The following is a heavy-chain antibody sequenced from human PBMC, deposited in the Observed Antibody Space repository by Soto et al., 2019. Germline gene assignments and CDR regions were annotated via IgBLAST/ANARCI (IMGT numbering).Heavy chain of an antibody. CDR2: ISGGGGST. CDR1: GFTFSNYA. D-gene: IGHD2-21*02. Sequence: EVQLLESGGGLVQPGGSMRLSCAASGFTFSNYAINWVRLAPGKGLEWVSGISGGGGSTYYADSVKGRFTIFRDTSKNTVFRQMNSLRADDTAVYYCAKGFIVVVTVLRPDDAFDVWGQGTMVTVSS. J-gene: IGHJ3*01. V-gene: IGHV3-23*01. CDR3: AKGFIVVVTVLRPDDAFDV.